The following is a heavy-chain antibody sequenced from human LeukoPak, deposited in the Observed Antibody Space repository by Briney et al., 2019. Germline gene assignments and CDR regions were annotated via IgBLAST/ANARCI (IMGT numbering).Heavy chain of an antibody. V-gene: IGHV3-11*04. CDR2: ISSSSSTI. D-gene: IGHD5-18*01. CDR1: GFTFSDYY. CDR3: ARDRVSTAMGFFDY. J-gene: IGHJ4*02. Sequence: GGSLRLSCAASGFTFSDYYMSWIRQAPGKGLEWVSYISSSSSTIYYADSVKGRFTISRDNAKNSLYLQMNSLRAEDTAVYYCARDRVSTAMGFFDYWGQGTLVTVSS.